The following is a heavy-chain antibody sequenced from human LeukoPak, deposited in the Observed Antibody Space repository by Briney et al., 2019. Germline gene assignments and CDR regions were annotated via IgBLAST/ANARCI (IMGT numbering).Heavy chain of an antibody. V-gene: IGHV6-1*01. CDR1: GDRVSSNSAA. Sequence: SRILSLSCALSGDRVSSNSAAWNWTRQSPSRRIEWLGRTYYRSKWYNDYAVSVKSRITINPDTSKNQFSLQLNSVTPEDTAVYYCARGDVRRGFDYWGQGTLVTVSS. CDR2: TYYRSKWYN. CDR3: ARGDVRRGFDY. J-gene: IGHJ4*02. D-gene: IGHD3-10*01.